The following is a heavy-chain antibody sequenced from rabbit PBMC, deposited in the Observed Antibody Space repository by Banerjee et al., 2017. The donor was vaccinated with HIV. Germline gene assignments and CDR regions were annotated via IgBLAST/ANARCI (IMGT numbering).Heavy chain of an antibody. D-gene: IGHD6-1*01. CDR2: IYAGSSGST. CDR3: ARCLYYTYGYAGYAYATYFNL. Sequence: QSLEESGGDLVKPGASLTLTCTASGFSFSSSYYMCWVRQAPGKGLEWIACIYAGSSGSTYYASWAKGRFTISKTSSTTVTLQMTSLTAADTATYFCARCLYYTYGYAGYAYATYFNLWGPGTLVTVS. V-gene: IGHV1S40*01. CDR1: GFSFSSSYY. J-gene: IGHJ4*01.